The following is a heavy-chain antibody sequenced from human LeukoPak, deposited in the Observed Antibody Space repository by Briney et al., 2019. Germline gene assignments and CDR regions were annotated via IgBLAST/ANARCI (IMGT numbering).Heavy chain of an antibody. J-gene: IGHJ4*02. D-gene: IGHD1-1*01. V-gene: IGHV4-59*08. CDR1: GGSISGYY. Sequence: PSETLSLTCTVSGGSISGYYWTWIRQPPGKGLEWIGHIYHSGNTNYNPSLKSRVTISLDMSKNQFSLKLTSVTAADTAVYYCARRTTVAPEYHFGSWGQGILVTVSS. CDR3: ARRTTVAPEYHFGS. CDR2: IYHSGNT.